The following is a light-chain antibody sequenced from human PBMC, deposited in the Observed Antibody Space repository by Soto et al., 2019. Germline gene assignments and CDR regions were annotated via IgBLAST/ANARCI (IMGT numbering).Light chain of an antibody. CDR2: SNN. J-gene: IGLJ2*01. V-gene: IGLV2-14*01. Sequence: QSALTQPASVSGSPGQSITISCTGTSSDVGGYNYVSWYQQHPGKAPKLLIYSNNQRPSGVPDRFSGSKSGTSASLAISGLQSEDEAYYYCAAWDDSLNGFVVFGGGTKLTVL. CDR3: AAWDDSLNGFVV. CDR1: SSDVGGYNY.